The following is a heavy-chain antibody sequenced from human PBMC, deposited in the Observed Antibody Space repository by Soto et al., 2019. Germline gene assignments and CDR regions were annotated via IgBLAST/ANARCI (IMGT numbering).Heavy chain of an antibody. V-gene: IGHV4-31*03. CDR2: IYYSGRT. CDR1: GGSINNGDYY. CDR3: ARFPCGQHRLC. Sequence: SETLSLTCTVSGGSINNGDYYWSWIRQHPGKGLEWIGYIYYSGRTYYNPTLKSRVTMSIDTSENQFSLKLSSVTAADTAVYYCARFPCGQHRLCWGQGTLVTSPQ. D-gene: IGHD2-21*01. J-gene: IGHJ4*02.